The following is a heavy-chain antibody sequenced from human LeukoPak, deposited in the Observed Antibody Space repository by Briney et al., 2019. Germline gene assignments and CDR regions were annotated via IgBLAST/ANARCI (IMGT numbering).Heavy chain of an antibody. CDR2: IYYSGNT. CDR3: ARLVWGTYRLFDY. Sequence: SETLSLTCTVSGGSISSYYWSWIRQPPGKGLEWIGYIYYSGNTNYNPSLKSRVTISGDTLKNQFSLKRSSVTAADTAVYYCARLVWGTYRLFDYWGQGTLVTVSS. D-gene: IGHD3-16*02. CDR1: GGSISSYY. J-gene: IGHJ4*02. V-gene: IGHV4-59*01.